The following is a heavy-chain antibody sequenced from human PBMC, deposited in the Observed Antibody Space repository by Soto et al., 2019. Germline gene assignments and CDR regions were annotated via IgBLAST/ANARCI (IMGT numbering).Heavy chain of an antibody. CDR2: ISGSGGST. CDR3: AKDQKGSSGWPNYYYGMDV. CDR1: GFTFSSYA. J-gene: IGHJ6*02. V-gene: IGHV3-23*01. Sequence: EVQLLESGGGLVQPGGSLRLSCAASGFTFSSYAMSWVRQAPGKGLEWVSAISGSGGSTYYADSVKGRFTISRDNSKNTLYLQMNSLRAEETAVYYCAKDQKGSSGWPNYYYGMDVWGQGTTVTVSS. D-gene: IGHD6-19*01.